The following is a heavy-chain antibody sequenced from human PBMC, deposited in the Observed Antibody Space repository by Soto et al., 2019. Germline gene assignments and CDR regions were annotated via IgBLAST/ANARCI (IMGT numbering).Heavy chain of an antibody. CDR2: ISSSSSTI. V-gene: IGHV3-48*02. CDR1: GFTFSSYS. J-gene: IGHJ5*02. CDR3: ARERAVGISVALNWFDP. Sequence: EVQLVESGGGLVQPGGSLRLSCAASGFTFSSYSMNWVRQAPGKGLEWVSYISSSSSTIYYAGSVKGRFTISRDNAKSSLYLQMSSLRDEDSAVYYCARERAVGISVALNWFDPWGQGTLVTVSS. D-gene: IGHD6-19*01.